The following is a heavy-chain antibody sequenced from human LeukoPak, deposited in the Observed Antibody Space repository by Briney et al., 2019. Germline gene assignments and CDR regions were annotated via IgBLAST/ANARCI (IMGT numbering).Heavy chain of an antibody. V-gene: IGHV3-23*01. CDR2: ISGSGGST. Sequence: GGSLRLSCAASGFTFSSYAMSWVRQAPGKGLEWVSAISGSGGSTYYADSVKGRFTISRDNSKNTLYLQMNSLRAEGTAVYYCAKGSIAARPCYYGMDVWGQGTTVTVSS. CDR1: GFTFSSYA. CDR3: AKGSIAARPCYYGMDV. D-gene: IGHD6-6*01. J-gene: IGHJ6*02.